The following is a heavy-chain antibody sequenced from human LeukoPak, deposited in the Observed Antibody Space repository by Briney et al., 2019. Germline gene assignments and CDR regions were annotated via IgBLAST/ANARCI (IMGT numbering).Heavy chain of an antibody. CDR2: INWNGGST. Sequence: PGGSLRLSCAASGFTFDDYGMSWVRQAPGKGLEWVSGINWNGGSTGYADSLKGRFTISRDNAKNSLYLQMNSLRAEDTALYHCARDADDYGDYGNDYWGQGTLVTVSS. J-gene: IGHJ4*02. CDR1: GFTFDDYG. D-gene: IGHD4-17*01. V-gene: IGHV3-20*01. CDR3: ARDADDYGDYGNDY.